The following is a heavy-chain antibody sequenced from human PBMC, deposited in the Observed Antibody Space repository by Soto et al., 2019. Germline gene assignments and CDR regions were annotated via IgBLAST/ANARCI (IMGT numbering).Heavy chain of an antibody. CDR2: IYSGSTKM. CDR3: ARSIPQFDY. V-gene: IGHV3-21*01. Sequence: KPGGSLRLSCAVSGFSFSSYSMSWLRQTPGKGLEWVSSIYSGSTKMFFADSVKGRFTISRDNAKNSLYLQMHSLTAEDTAVYYCARSIPQFDYWGQGTLVTVSS. D-gene: IGHD2-2*02. CDR1: GFSFSSYS. J-gene: IGHJ4*02.